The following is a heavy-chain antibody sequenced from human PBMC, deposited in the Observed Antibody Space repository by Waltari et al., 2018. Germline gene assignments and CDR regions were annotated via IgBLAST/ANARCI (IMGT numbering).Heavy chain of an antibody. CDR3: ARGGGDGQVHH. V-gene: IGHV3-7*03. CDR2: IKPDGTEQ. Sequence: DVQLTASGGGLVQPGGSLRLSCEGSGFTFYLFWMTWLGQVPGKGREVGANIKPDGTEQYFVDSCKGRFTISRDNAKRSLYLQMNNLRVDDTAMYYCARGGGDGQVHHWGQGTLVTISS. J-gene: IGHJ4*02. CDR1: GFTFYLFW. D-gene: IGHD3-16*01.